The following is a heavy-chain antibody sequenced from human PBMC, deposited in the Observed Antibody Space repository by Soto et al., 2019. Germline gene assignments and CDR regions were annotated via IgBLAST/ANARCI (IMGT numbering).Heavy chain of an antibody. CDR3: VRIRRGDGYTFGY. Sequence: EVQLVESGGVSVQPGGSLRLSCTASGFTLSNYWMHWVRQAPGKGLVWVSRISTDGSTTTYADSVKGRFTISRDNAKNTLYLQMNSPRDEDTAVYYCVRIRRGDGYTFGYWGQGTLVTVSS. CDR2: ISTDGSTT. CDR1: GFTLSNYW. J-gene: IGHJ4*02. D-gene: IGHD5-12*01. V-gene: IGHV3-74*01.